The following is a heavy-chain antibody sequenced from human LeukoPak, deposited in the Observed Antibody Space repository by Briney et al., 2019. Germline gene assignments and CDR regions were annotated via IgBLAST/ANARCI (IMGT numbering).Heavy chain of an antibody. CDR2: IKRDGSGT. CDR3: ARSNGFGMDV. Sequence: PGGSLTLSCAASGFTFSFNSMHWLRQGPGKGLVWVSRIKRDGSGTTSADSVKGRVTISRDNAKNTLYLQMNSLRAEDTAVYYCARSNGFGMDVWGQGTTVTVSS. J-gene: IGHJ6*02. D-gene: IGHD2-8*01. V-gene: IGHV3-74*01. CDR1: GFTFSFNS.